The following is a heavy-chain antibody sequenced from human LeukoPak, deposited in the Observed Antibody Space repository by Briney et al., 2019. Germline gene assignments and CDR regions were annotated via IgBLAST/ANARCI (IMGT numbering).Heavy chain of an antibody. J-gene: IGHJ4*02. D-gene: IGHD3-3*02. V-gene: IGHV4-34*01. Sequence: SETLSLTCAVYGGSFSGYYWSWIHQPPGKGLEWIGEINHSGSTNYNPSLKSGVTISVDTSKNQFSLKLSSVTAADTAVYYCARSLALLRYIDFWGQGTLVTVSS. CDR1: GGSFSGYY. CDR2: INHSGST. CDR3: ARSLALLRYIDF.